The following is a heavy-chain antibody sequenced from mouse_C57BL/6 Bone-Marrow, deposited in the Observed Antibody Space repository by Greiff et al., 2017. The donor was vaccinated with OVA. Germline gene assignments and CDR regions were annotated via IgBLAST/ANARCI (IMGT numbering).Heavy chain of an antibody. V-gene: IGHV7-1*01. CDR1: GFTFSDFY. CDR2: SRNKANDYTT. Sequence: EVMLVESGGGLVQSGRSLRLSCATSGFTFSDFYMEWVRQAPGKGLEWIAASRNKANDYTTEYSASVKGRFIVSRDTSQSILYLQMNALRAEDTAIYYCARDGEGYYAMDYWGQGTSVTVSS. J-gene: IGHJ4*01. CDR3: ARDGEGYYAMDY.